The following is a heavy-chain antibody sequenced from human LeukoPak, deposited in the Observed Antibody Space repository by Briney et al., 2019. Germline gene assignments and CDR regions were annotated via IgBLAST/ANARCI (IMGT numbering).Heavy chain of an antibody. CDR3: ARDQGSSWYEVWFDP. CDR2: INPNSGGT. D-gene: IGHD6-13*01. J-gene: IGHJ5*02. CDR1: GCTFTGYY. V-gene: IGHV1-2*02. Sequence: ASVKVSCKASGCTFTGYYMHWVRQAPGQGLEWMGWINPNSGGTNYAQKFQGRVTMTRDTSISTAYMELSRLRSDDTAVYYCARDQGSSWYEVWFDPWGQGTLVTVSS.